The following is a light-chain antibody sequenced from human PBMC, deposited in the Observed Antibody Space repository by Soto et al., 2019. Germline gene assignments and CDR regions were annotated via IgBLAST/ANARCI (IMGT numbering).Light chain of an antibody. J-gene: IGLJ1*01. Sequence: QSALTQPASVSGSPGQSITISCTGTSSDGGGYNYVSWYQQHPGKAPKLMIYEVSNRPSGVSNRFSGSKSGNTASLTISGLHAEDEADYYCSSYTSSSIDYVFGTGTKVTVL. V-gene: IGLV2-14*01. CDR3: SSYTSSSIDYV. CDR2: EVS. CDR1: SSDGGGYNY.